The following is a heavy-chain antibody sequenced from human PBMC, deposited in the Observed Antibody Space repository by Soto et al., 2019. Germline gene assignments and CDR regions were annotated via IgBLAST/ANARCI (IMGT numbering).Heavy chain of an antibody. V-gene: IGHV1-18*01. D-gene: IGHD6-19*01. CDR2: ISGYSGHT. Sequence: QVQLVQSGAEVKKPGASVKVSCKASGYTFSSYGISWVRQAPGQGLEWLGWISGYSGHTSYAQKFQGRVTMTTDTXTXTXXMELRGLRSDDTAVYYCARAWENKTELSSGGYDDFWGQGTLVTVSS. CDR3: ARAWENKTELSSGGYDDF. CDR1: GYTFSSYG. J-gene: IGHJ4*02.